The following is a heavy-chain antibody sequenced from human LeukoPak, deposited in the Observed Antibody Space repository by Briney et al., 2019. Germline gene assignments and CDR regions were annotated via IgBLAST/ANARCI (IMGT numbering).Heavy chain of an antibody. D-gene: IGHD3-22*01. CDR1: GGSISSGTYY. Sequence: SETLSLTCIVSGGSISSGTYYWGWIRQPPGKGLEWIGTIFYSGSTYFNPSLKSRVTISLDTSKNQFSLKLTSVTAADTALYYCARESTYYYDSSGYNLFDYWGQGTLVTVSS. V-gene: IGHV4-39*07. J-gene: IGHJ4*02. CDR3: ARESTYYYDSSGYNLFDY. CDR2: IFYSGST.